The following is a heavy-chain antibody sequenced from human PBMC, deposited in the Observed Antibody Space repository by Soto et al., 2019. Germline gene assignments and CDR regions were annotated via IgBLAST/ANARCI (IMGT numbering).Heavy chain of an antibody. CDR1: GLTFRRSW. Sequence: PGGSLRLSCAVSGLTFRRSWMTWVRQAPGKGLEWVSAISGSGGTTYYSDSVKGRFTISRDNSKNTVYLQMNDLRVEDAAEYFCAKDSWAIFGVPAGEYYAMDVWGQGTTVTVSS. CDR3: AKDSWAIFGVPAGEYYAMDV. V-gene: IGHV3-23*01. CDR2: ISGSGGTT. J-gene: IGHJ6*02. D-gene: IGHD3-3*01.